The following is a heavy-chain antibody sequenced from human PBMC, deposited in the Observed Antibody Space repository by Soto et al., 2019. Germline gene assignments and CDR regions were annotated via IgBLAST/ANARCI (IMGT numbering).Heavy chain of an antibody. J-gene: IGHJ4*02. CDR1: GFAFSSEW. Sequence: EVQLVESGGGLVQPGGSLRLSCAASGFAFSSEWMHWVRQAPGKGLVWVSRIDPYDTGITYADSVKGRFTISRDNAKSTLYLQMNSLGAEDTAVYYCTSDTFGARDSWGQGTLVTVSS. CDR2: IDPYDTGI. CDR3: TSDTFGARDS. V-gene: IGHV3-74*01. D-gene: IGHD2-15*01.